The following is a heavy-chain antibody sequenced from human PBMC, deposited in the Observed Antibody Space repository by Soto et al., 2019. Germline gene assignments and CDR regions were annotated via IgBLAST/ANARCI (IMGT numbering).Heavy chain of an antibody. V-gene: IGHV2-5*02. CDR1: GFSLTTSPVG. CDR3: SHFLFLVFNWTYGDFVF. CDR2: IYWDDDK. J-gene: IGHJ4*02. Sequence: SGPTLVNPTQTLTLTCTFSGFSLTTSPVGVGWIRQPPGKALECLALIYWDDDKRYSPSLKSRLTITKDTSKNQVVLTMTNIDPLDTVTYFCSHFLFLVFNWTYGDFVFSCQGTVVTVFS. D-gene: IGHD1-7*01.